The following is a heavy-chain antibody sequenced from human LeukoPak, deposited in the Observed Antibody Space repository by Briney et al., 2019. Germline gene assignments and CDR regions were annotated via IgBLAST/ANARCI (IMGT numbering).Heavy chain of an antibody. CDR3: ARDYGYYYDSSGAVLH. D-gene: IGHD3-22*01. J-gene: IGHJ1*01. CDR2: ISSSGSTI. V-gene: IGHV3-11*01. Sequence: PGGSLRLSCEASGFTFSDYYMSWIRQAPGKRLEWVSYISSSGSTIYYADSVKGRFTISRDNAKNSLYLQMNSLRAEDTAVYYCARDYGYYYDSSGAVLHWGQGTLVTVSS. CDR1: GFTFSDYY.